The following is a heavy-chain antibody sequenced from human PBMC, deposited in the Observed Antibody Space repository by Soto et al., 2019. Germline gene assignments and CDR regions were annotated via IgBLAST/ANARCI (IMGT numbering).Heavy chain of an antibody. CDR3: AHIVVAGLGYYFDY. D-gene: IGHD6-19*01. Sequence: QITLKESGPTLVKPTQTLTLTCTFSGFSLSSTRMAVGWIRKPPGKALEWLALTYWDDAKRYSPFLKSRLTITTDTSKDQVVLTMSTMDPVDTARYYCAHIVVAGLGYYFDYWGQGTLVTVSS. J-gene: IGHJ4*02. CDR2: TYWDDAK. V-gene: IGHV2-5*02. CDR1: GFSLSSTRMA.